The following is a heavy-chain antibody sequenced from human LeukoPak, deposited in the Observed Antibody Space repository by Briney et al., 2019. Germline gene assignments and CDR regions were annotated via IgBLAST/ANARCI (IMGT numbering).Heavy chain of an antibody. Sequence: SVKVSCKASGGTFSSYAISCVRQAPGQGLEWMGGIIPIFGTANYAQKFQGRVTITADESTSTAYMELSSLISEDTAVYYCARDLPMVRGWDGMDVWGKGTTVTVSS. CDR3: ARDLPMVRGWDGMDV. J-gene: IGHJ6*04. CDR2: IIPIFGTA. D-gene: IGHD3-10*01. CDR1: GGTFSSYA. V-gene: IGHV1-69*01.